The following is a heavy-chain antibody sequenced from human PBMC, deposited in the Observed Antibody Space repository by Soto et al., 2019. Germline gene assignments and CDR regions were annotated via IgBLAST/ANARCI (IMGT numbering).Heavy chain of an antibody. CDR3: ARDEEVNYADYGGSDHYDGMDV. CDR2: IYYTGST. J-gene: IGHJ6*02. V-gene: IGHV4-31*03. Sequence: SETLSLTCTVSGGSISSGGYYWSWIRQHPGKGLEWIGYIYYTGSTYYNPSLKSRVTISVDTSKNQFSLKLTSVTAADTAVYYCARDEEVNYADYGGSDHYDGMDVWGQGTTVTVSS. D-gene: IGHD4-17*01. CDR1: GGSISSGGYY.